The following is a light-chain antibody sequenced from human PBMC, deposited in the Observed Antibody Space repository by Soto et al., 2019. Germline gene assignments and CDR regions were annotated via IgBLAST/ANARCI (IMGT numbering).Light chain of an antibody. V-gene: IGKV3-15*01. CDR1: QSVSSN. CDR3: KQYNDWPPVT. CDR2: GAS. J-gene: IGKJ4*01. Sequence: EIVMTQSPGTLSVSPGERATLSCRASQSVSSNLAWYQQKPGQAARLLIYGASTRATGIPARFSGRGSGTEFILTISRLQSEDFAVYYCKQYNDWPPVTFGGGTKVEIK.